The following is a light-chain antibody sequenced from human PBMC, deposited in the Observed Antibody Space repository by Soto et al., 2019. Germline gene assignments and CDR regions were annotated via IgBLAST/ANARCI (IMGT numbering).Light chain of an antibody. V-gene: IGLV1-47*02. J-gene: IGLJ1*01. CDR1: SSNIGSNY. CDR2: SNN. Sequence: QSLLTQPPSASGTPGQRVTISCSGSSSNIGSNYVYWYQQLPGTAPKLLIYSNNQRPSGVPDRFSGSKSGTSASLAISGLRSEDEADYYCAAWDDSLSGHYVFGTGTKVTVL. CDR3: AAWDDSLSGHYV.